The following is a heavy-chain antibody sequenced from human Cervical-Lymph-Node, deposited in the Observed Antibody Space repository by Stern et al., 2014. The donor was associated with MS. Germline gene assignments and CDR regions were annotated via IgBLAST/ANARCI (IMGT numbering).Heavy chain of an antibody. CDR3: ATVSDKEGTSSTYKWFDP. CDR1: GDTFSIYS. J-gene: IGHJ5*02. D-gene: IGHD5/OR15-5a*01. V-gene: IGHV1-69*01. CDR2: IIPVFNTS. Sequence: VQLGESGAEVKKPGSSARIPCKASGDTFSIYSMNWVRQAPGQRLEWMGGIIPVFNTSKCAQKFQGRVAITADAFTSTYYMELSSLRSDDTAVYFCATVSDKEGTSSTYKWFDPWDQGTLVIVSS.